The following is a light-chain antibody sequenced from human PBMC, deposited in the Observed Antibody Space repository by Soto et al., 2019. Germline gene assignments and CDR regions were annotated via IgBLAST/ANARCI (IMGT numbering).Light chain of an antibody. CDR2: DAS. J-gene: IGKJ3*01. V-gene: IGKV1-5*01. Sequence: DIQMTQSPSTLSASVGDRVTITCRASQSISTWLAWYQQKPGKAPKVLIYDASSLESGAPSRFSGSASTTLVTLTTSSLQPDDVATYYCQKSKNDFTFGHGTKVDIQ. CDR1: QSISTW. CDR3: QKSKNDFT.